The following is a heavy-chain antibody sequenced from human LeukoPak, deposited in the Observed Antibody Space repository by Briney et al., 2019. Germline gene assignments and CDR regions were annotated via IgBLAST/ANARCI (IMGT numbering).Heavy chain of an antibody. CDR3: ARGPRLWEYYYYYYYMDV. Sequence: SETLSLTCAVYGGSFSGYYWSWIRQPPGKGLEWIGEIKHSGSTNYNPSLKSRVTISVDTSKNQFSLKLSSVTAADTAVYYCARGPRLWEYYYYYYYMDVWGKGTTVTVSS. CDR2: IKHSGST. CDR1: GGSFSGYY. D-gene: IGHD5-18*01. J-gene: IGHJ6*03. V-gene: IGHV4-34*01.